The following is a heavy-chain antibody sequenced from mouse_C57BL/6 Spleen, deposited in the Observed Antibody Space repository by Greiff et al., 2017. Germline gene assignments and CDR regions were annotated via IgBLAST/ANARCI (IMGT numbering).Heavy chain of an antibody. CDR2: ISSGSSTI. CDR1: GFTFSDYG. Sequence: EVHLVESGGGLVKPGGSLKLSCAASGFTFSDYGMHWVRQAPEKGLEWVAYISSGSSTIYYADTVKGRFTISRDNAKNTLFLQMTSLRSEDTAMYYCAREGYSSLFAYWGQGTLVTVSA. CDR3: AREGYSSLFAY. J-gene: IGHJ3*01. V-gene: IGHV5-17*01. D-gene: IGHD1-1*01.